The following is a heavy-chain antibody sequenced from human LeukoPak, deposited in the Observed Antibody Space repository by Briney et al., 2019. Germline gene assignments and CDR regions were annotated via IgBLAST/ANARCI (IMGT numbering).Heavy chain of an antibody. D-gene: IGHD3-9*01. V-gene: IGHV4-38-2*02. CDR2: IYHSGST. CDR1: GYSISSGYY. CDR3: ARDYGIFLFDY. J-gene: IGHJ4*02. Sequence: SETLSLTCTVSGYSISSGYYWGWIRQPPGQGLEWIGSIYHSGSTYYNPSLKSRFTISVDTSKNQFSLKLSSVTAADTAVYYCARDYGIFLFDYWGQGTLVTVSS.